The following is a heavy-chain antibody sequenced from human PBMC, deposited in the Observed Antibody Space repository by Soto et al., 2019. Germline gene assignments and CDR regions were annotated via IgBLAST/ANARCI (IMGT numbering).Heavy chain of an antibody. CDR3: TSPGYSSTLPDY. J-gene: IGHJ4*02. Sequence: GSLRLSCTASGFTFGDYAMSWFHQAPGKGLEWVGFIRSKAYGGTTEYAASVKGRFTISRDDSKSIAYLQMNSLKTEDTAVYYCTSPGYSSTLPDYWGQGTLVTVSS. V-gene: IGHV3-49*03. D-gene: IGHD6-13*01. CDR2: IRSKAYGGTT. CDR1: GFTFGDYA.